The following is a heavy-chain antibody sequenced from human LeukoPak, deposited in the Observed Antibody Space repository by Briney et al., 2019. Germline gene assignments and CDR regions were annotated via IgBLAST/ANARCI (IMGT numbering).Heavy chain of an antibody. CDR2: IGGYNGDI. V-gene: IGHV1-18*01. J-gene: IGHJ4*02. CDR1: GYTFNSYS. D-gene: IGHD3-16*01. Sequence: GASVKVSCKASGYTFNSYSITWFRQAPGQGLEWMGWIGGYNGDILYPQKFQGRVTVTTDTSSSTAYMELRSLRSDDTAVYYCARDISGGEDYWGQGTLVTVSS. CDR3: ARDISGGEDY.